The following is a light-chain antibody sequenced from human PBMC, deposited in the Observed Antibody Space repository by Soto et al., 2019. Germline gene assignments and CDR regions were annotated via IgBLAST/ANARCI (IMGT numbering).Light chain of an antibody. V-gene: IGKV3-15*01. CDR1: QSVSSK. CDR3: QQYNNWPHT. J-gene: IGKJ2*01. CDR2: YVS. Sequence: EIVMTQSPATVSVSPGERATLSCRASQSVSSKLAWFQQKPGQAPSLLIYYVSTRATGVPVRFSGSGSGTEFTLTINSLQSEDFAVYYCQQYNNWPHTFGQGTKVDIK.